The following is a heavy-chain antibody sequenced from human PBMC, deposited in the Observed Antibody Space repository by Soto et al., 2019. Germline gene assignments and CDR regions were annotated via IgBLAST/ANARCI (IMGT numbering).Heavy chain of an antibody. CDR2: IIPIFGTA. D-gene: IGHD5-12*01. CDR3: ASLLGGYNWFDP. J-gene: IGHJ5*02. V-gene: IGHV1-69*13. Sequence: SVKVSCKASGGTFSSYAISWVRQAPGQGLEWMGGIIPIFGTANYAQKFQGRVTITADESTSTAYMELSSLRSEDTAVYYCASLLGGYNWFDPWGQGTLVTVSS. CDR1: GGTFSSYA.